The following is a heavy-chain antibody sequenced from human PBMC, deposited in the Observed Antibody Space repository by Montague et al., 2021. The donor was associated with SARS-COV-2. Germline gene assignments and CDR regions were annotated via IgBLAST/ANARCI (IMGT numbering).Heavy chain of an antibody. J-gene: IGHJ4*02. CDR2: IDWDDEK. CDR1: GLSLSTSGMC. Sequence: PALVKPTQTLTLTCTFSGLSLSTSGMCVSWIRQPPGKALEWLARIDWDDEKYYSTSLKTRLTISQDTSKNQVVLTMTNMDPVDTATYYCARDWGCTHFDYWGQGTLVTVSS. V-gene: IGHV2-70*11. D-gene: IGHD7-27*01. CDR3: ARDWGCTHFDY.